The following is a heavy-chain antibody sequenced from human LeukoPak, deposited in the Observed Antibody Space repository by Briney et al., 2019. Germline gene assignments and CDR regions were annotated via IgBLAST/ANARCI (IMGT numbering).Heavy chain of an antibody. J-gene: IGHJ4*02. D-gene: IGHD3-22*01. V-gene: IGHV4-59*08. Sequence: PSETLSLTCIVSGGSINNHYWTWIRQTPGKGLEWIGDIHYTGTTKYNPSLKSRVTISIDTSKNQFSLELSSVTATDTAVYYCASATWYYYDSSGYFPTLTAYYFDYWGQGTLVTVSS. CDR1: GGSINNHY. CDR3: ASATWYYYDSSGYFPTLTAYYFDY. CDR2: IHYTGTT.